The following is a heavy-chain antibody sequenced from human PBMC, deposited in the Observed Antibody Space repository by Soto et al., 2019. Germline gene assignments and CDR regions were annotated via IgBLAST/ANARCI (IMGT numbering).Heavy chain of an antibody. D-gene: IGHD4-17*01. V-gene: IGHV4-4*02. CDR1: GGSIISTNW. Sequence: SGTLSLTCAVSGGSIISTNWWSWVRQPPGKGLEWIGETHHSGSKNYNPSLKSRVTISVDKSKNQFSLTLSFVTAADTAVYYCARAGYGGNSLDYWGQGTLVT. CDR2: THHSGSK. CDR3: ARAGYGGNSLDY. J-gene: IGHJ4*02.